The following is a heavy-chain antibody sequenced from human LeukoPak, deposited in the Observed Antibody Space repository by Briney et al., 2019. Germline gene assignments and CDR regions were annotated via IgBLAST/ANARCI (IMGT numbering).Heavy chain of an antibody. CDR2: IPFDGSNK. Sequence: GGSLRLSCAASGFTFSNYGMHWVRQAPGKGLGWVTFIPFDGSNKYYADSVKGRFTISRDNSKNTLYLQMNSLRAEDTAVYYCAKAPLVGAFDYWGQGTLVTVSS. J-gene: IGHJ4*02. V-gene: IGHV3-30*02. CDR1: GFTFSNYG. CDR3: AKAPLVGAFDY. D-gene: IGHD1-26*01.